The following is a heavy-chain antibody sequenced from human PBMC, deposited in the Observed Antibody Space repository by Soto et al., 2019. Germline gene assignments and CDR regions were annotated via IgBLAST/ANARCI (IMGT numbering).Heavy chain of an antibody. CDR1: GGSVSSGSYY. D-gene: IGHD6-6*01. CDR2: IYYSGST. CDR3: ARWPSESADY. V-gene: IGHV4-61*01. J-gene: IGHJ4*02. Sequence: QVQLQESGPGLVKPSETLSLTCTVSGGSVSSGSYYWSWIRQPPGKGLEWIGYIYYSGSTNYNPALKSRVTIAVDTSKNQFSLKLSSVTAADTAVYYCARWPSESADYWGQGTLVTVSS.